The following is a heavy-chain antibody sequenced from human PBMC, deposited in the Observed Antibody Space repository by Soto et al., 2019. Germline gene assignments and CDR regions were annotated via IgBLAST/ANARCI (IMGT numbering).Heavy chain of an antibody. D-gene: IGHD3-9*01. J-gene: IGHJ4*02. CDR2: ISGSGGTT. Sequence: EVQLLKSGGGLVKPGRSLRLSCAASGFTFSNYAMIWVRQAPGQGLDWVSDISGSGGTTYYADSVKGRFTNSRDNSKNTLFHQMNSLRAQDAAVYYCAKFFDETGSNRGWPWSFHYWGQGTLVTVSS. CDR1: GFTFSNYA. CDR3: AKFFDETGSNRGWPWSFHY. V-gene: IGHV3-23*01.